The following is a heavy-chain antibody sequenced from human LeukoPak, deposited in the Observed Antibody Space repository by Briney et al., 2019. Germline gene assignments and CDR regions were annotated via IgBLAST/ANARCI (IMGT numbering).Heavy chain of an antibody. CDR2: IYYSGNT. D-gene: IGHD5-12*01. Sequence: SETLSLTCTVSGDSISSGDYYWSWIRQPPGKGLEWIGYIYYSGNTNYNPSLKSRVTISVDTSKNQFSLKLSSVTAADTAVYYCARHRYSGYDYWGQGTLVTVSS. V-gene: IGHV4-61*08. CDR3: ARHRYSGYDY. CDR1: GDSISSGDYY. J-gene: IGHJ4*02.